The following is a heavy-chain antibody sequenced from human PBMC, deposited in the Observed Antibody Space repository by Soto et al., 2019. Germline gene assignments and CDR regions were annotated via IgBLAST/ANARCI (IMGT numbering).Heavy chain of an antibody. CDR2: VYPGDSDT. CDR1: GYSFPTYW. V-gene: IGHV5-51*01. J-gene: IGHJ5*02. CDR3: ARGLNWNYIMNWLDT. Sequence: GESLKISCRTSGYSFPTYWIAWVRQRPGKGLEWMGAVYPGDSDTKYSPSFQGHVTISADRSIGTAFLQWSSLNASDTAMYYCARGLNWNYIMNWLDTWSQGTLVTVSS. D-gene: IGHD3-16*01.